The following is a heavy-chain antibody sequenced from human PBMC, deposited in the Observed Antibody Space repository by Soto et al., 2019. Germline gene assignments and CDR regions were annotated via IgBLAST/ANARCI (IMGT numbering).Heavy chain of an antibody. V-gene: IGHV3-23*01. D-gene: IGHD3-10*01. J-gene: IGHJ3*02. Sequence: TGGSLRLSCAASGFTFSSYAMSWVRQAPGKGLEWVSAISGSGGSTYYADSVKGRFTISRDNSKNTLYLQMNSLRAEDTAVYYCARDSVTMVRGVIEVPDIWGQGTMVTVSS. CDR2: ISGSGGST. CDR1: GFTFSSYA. CDR3: ARDSVTMVRGVIEVPDI.